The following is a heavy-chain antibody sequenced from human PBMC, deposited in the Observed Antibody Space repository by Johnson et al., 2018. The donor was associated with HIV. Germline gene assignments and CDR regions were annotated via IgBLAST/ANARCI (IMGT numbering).Heavy chain of an antibody. D-gene: IGHD1-26*01. CDR3: AKGATRYKTDGSKHDGAFDV. CDR1: GFTFSDYY. V-gene: IGHV3-30*18. Sequence: MQLVESGGGLVKPGGSLRLSCAASGFTFSDYYMSWIRQAPGKGLEWVAVISYDGSNKYYADSVKGRFTISRDNSKNTLYLQMNSLRAEDTAVYYCAKGATRYKTDGSKHDGAFDVWGQGTMVTVSS. J-gene: IGHJ3*01. CDR2: ISYDGSNK.